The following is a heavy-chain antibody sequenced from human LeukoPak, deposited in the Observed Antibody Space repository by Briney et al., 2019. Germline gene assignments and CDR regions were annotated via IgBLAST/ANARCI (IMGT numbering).Heavy chain of an antibody. CDR2: IWYDGSNK. CDR3: ARTSYSSGWYYFDY. D-gene: IGHD6-19*01. V-gene: IGHV3-33*01. CDR1: GFTFSSYG. Sequence: GGSLRPSCAASGFTFSSYGMHWVRQAPGKGLEWVAVIWYDGSNKYYADSVKGRFTISRDNSKNTLYLQMNSLRAEDTAVYYCARTSYSSGWYYFDYWGQGTLVTVSS. J-gene: IGHJ4*02.